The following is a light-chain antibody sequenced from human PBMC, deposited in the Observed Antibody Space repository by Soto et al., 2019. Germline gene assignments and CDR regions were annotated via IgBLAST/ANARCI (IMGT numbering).Light chain of an antibody. Sequence: QAVVTQPASVSGSPGQSITISCTGTSSDIGGYNYVSWYQQHPGKAPKLMIYEVSKRPSGVPDRFSGSKSGNTASLTVSGLQAEDEADYYCSSYAGSNNVVFGGGTKLTVL. CDR3: SSYAGSNNVV. CDR2: EVS. CDR1: SSDIGGYNY. V-gene: IGLV2-8*01. J-gene: IGLJ2*01.